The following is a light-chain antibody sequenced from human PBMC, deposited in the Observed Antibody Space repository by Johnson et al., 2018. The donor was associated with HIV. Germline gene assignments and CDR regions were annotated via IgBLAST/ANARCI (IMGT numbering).Light chain of an antibody. V-gene: IGLV1-51*01. CDR2: DNN. CDR1: SSNIGNNY. CDR3: GTWESIRGAVV. Sequence: QSVLTQPPSVSAAPGQKVTISCSGSSSNIGNNYVSWYQQLPGTAPKLLIYDNNKRPSGIPDRFSGSKSGTSATLGITGLQTGDEADYYCGTWESIRGAVVFGTGTKVTVL. J-gene: IGLJ1*01.